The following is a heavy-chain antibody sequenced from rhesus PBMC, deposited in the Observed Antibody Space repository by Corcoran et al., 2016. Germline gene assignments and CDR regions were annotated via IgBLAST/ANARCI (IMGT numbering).Heavy chain of an antibody. CDR2: RNTRKGNT. CDR3: TRDTPNTVTTFDY. J-gene: IGHJ4*01. CDR1: VYTFPRYY. Sequence: QIQLVQSGAEVKTRGASVNLSCKASVYTFPRYYLTSLRQAPGQGLEWRGWRNTRKGNTGNEQKFQGRGTRTRDTSTSTAYMELSSLRSKDTAVYYCTRDTPNTVTTFDYWGQGVLVTVSS. D-gene: IGHD4-23*01. V-gene: IGHV1S9*01.